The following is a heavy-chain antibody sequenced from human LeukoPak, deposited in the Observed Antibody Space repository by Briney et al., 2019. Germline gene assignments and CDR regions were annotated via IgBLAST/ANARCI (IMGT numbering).Heavy chain of an antibody. J-gene: IGHJ4*02. V-gene: IGHV5-51*01. D-gene: IGHD2-15*01. CDR3: ARRYCSGGNCYNFDY. Sequence: PGESLKISCKGSGYTFTNYWIGWVRQMPGKGLEWMGIIYPGDSDTRYSPSFQGQVTISADKSISTAYLQWSSLKASDTAMYYCARRYCSGGNCYNFDYWGQGTLVTVSS. CDR2: IYPGDSDT. CDR1: GYTFTNYW.